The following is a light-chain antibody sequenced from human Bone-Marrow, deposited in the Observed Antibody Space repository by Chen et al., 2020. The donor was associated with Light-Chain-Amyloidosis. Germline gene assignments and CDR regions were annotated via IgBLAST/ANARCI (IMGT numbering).Light chain of an antibody. Sequence: EIVLKQYPGTLSLSPGEGANLSCRASQTISSNYLTWYQQKFGQAPRLLIYGSSSRATGIPDRFTGSGSGTDFTLTINRLEPEDFAMYYCQQYGTSPLTFGGGTKVEIK. CDR1: QTISSNY. CDR2: GSS. J-gene: IGKJ4*01. CDR3: QQYGTSPLT. V-gene: IGKV3-20*01.